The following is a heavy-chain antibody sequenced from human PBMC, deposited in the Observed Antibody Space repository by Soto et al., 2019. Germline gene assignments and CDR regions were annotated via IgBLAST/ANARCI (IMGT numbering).Heavy chain of an antibody. J-gene: IGHJ6*02. D-gene: IGHD4-17*01. CDR2: IYYSGST. V-gene: IGHV4-59*01. CDR3: ARGGLLRWQSYYYYYGMDV. CDR1: GGSISSYY. Sequence: LSLTCTVSGGSISSYYWSWIRQPPGKGLEWIGYIYYSGSTNYNPSLKSRVTISVDTSKNQFSLKLSSVTAADTAVYYCARGGLLRWQSYYYYYGMDVWGQGTTVTVSS.